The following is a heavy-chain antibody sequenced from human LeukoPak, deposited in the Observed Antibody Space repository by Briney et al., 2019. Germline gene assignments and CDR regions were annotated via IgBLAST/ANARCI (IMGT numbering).Heavy chain of an antibody. Sequence: ASVKVSCTASGYTFTGYYMHWVRQAPGQGLEWMGWVHPNSGGTKYAQRLQGRVTVTRDTSISTVYMELSRLRSDDTAVYYCARWGKYYYDSSGYYYWGQGTLVSVSS. CDR2: VHPNSGGT. CDR1: GYTFTGYY. J-gene: IGHJ4*02. D-gene: IGHD3-22*01. CDR3: ARWGKYYYDSSGYYY. V-gene: IGHV1-2*02.